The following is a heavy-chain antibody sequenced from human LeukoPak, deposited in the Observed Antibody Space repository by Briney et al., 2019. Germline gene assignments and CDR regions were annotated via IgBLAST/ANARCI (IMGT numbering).Heavy chain of an antibody. Sequence: GGSLRLSCAASGFTFSIYEMNWVRQAPGKGLEWVSYISSSGSTIYYADSVKGRFTISRDNAKNSLYLQMNSVRAEDTAVYYCAKSDYYDSSGYYMYYFDYWGQGTLVTVSS. D-gene: IGHD3-22*01. CDR1: GFTFSIYE. CDR3: AKSDYYDSSGYYMYYFDY. J-gene: IGHJ4*02. V-gene: IGHV3-48*03. CDR2: ISSSGSTI.